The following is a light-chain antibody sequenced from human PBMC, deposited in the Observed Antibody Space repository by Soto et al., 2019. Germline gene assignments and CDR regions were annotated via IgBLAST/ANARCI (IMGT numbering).Light chain of an antibody. CDR3: QQYNNWPPIT. J-gene: IGKJ5*01. CDR2: GAS. V-gene: IGKV3-15*01. CDR1: QSVSSN. Sequence: EIVMTQSPATLSVSPGERATLSCRASQSVSSNLAGSQQKLGQAPRLLIYGASTRATGIPARFSGSGSGTEFTLTISSLQSEDFAVYYCQQYNNWPPITFGQGTRLEIK.